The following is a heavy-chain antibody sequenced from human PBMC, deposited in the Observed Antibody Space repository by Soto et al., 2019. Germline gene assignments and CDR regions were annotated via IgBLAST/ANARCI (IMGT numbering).Heavy chain of an antibody. J-gene: IGHJ4*02. CDR3: AREMTTMTFYDY. Sequence: GASVKVSCKASGYSFTNYVIAWVRQAPGEGLEWMGWITAYNGKTNNAQKFQGRVTMTTDTSASTAYMELRSLRSDDTAVYYCAREMTTMTFYDYWGQGTLVTVSS. CDR2: ITAYNGKT. V-gene: IGHV1-18*01. CDR1: GYSFTNYV.